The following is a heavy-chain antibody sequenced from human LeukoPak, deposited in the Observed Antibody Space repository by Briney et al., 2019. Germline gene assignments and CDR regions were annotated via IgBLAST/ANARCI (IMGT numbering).Heavy chain of an antibody. D-gene: IGHD3-10*01. CDR1: GFTFDDYA. CDR2: ISWNSGSI. Sequence: GGSLRLSCAASGFTFDDYAMHWVRQAPGKGLEWVSGISWNSGSIGYADSVKGRFTISRDNAKNSLYLQMNSLRAEDTAVYYCARDHYGSGRGFDPWGQGTLVTVSS. V-gene: IGHV3-9*01. CDR3: ARDHYGSGRGFDP. J-gene: IGHJ5*02.